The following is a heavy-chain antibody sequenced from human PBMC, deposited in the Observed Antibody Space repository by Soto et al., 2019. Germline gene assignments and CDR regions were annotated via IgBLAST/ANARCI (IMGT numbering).Heavy chain of an antibody. J-gene: IGHJ4*02. Sequence: SETLSLTCTVSGGSISSYYWSWIRQPPWKGLEWIGYIYYSGSTNYNPSLKSRVTISVDTSKNQFSLKLSSVTAADTAVYYCASYAYYGSGSYYKHFDYWGQGTLVTVSS. CDR1: GGSISSYY. V-gene: IGHV4-59*08. D-gene: IGHD3-10*01. CDR2: IYYSGST. CDR3: ASYAYYGSGSYYKHFDY.